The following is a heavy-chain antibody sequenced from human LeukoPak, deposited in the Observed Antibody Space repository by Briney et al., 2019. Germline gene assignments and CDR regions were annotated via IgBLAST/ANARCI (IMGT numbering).Heavy chain of an antibody. D-gene: IGHD3-9*01. CDR3: ARSLGLRYFDWLDHGAFDI. V-gene: IGHV3-23*01. Sequence: GGSLRLSCAASGFTFSSYAMSWVRQAPGKGLEWVSAISGSGGSTYYADSVKGRFTISRDNAKNTLYLQMNSLRAEDTAVYYCARSLGLRYFDWLDHGAFDIWGQGTMVTVSS. J-gene: IGHJ3*02. CDR1: GFTFSSYA. CDR2: ISGSGGST.